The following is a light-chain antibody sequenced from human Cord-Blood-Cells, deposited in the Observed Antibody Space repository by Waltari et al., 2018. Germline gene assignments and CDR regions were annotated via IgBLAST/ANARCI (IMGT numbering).Light chain of an antibody. Sequence: DIQMTQSPSSLSASVGDRVTITCRGSQSISSYFNWYQQKPGKAPKLLIYAASSLQSGVPSRFSGSGSGTDFTLTISSLQPEDFATYYCQQSYSTPYTFGQGTKLEIK. V-gene: IGKV1-39*01. J-gene: IGKJ2*01. CDR2: AAS. CDR3: QQSYSTPYT. CDR1: QSISSY.